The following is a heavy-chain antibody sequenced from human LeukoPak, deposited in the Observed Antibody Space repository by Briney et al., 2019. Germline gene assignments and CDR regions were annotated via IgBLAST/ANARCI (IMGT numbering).Heavy chain of an antibody. CDR3: AKDRCSNGIGCYYYYMDV. J-gene: IGHJ6*03. V-gene: IGHV3-23*01. CDR1: GFTFSTYA. CDR2: MSGSGDST. Sequence: GGSLRLSCAVSGFTFSTYAMSWVRQAPGKGLEWVSGMSGSGDSTYYADSVKGRFTISRDNFKKTLYLQMNSLRAEDTAVYYCAKDRCSNGIGCYYYYMDVWGKGTTVTISS. D-gene: IGHD2-8*01.